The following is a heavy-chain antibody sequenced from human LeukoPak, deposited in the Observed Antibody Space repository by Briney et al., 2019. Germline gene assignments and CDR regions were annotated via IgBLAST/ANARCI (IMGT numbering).Heavy chain of an antibody. J-gene: IGHJ4*02. D-gene: IGHD5-18*01. CDR3: ARIRDTALVIDY. Sequence: QSGGSLRLSCAASGFTFSSYAMSWVRQAPGKGLEWVSAISGSGGSTYYADSVKGRFTISRDNSKNTLYLQMNSLRAEDTAVYYCARIRDTALVIDYWGQGTLVTVSS. CDR2: ISGSGGST. V-gene: IGHV3-23*01. CDR1: GFTFSSYA.